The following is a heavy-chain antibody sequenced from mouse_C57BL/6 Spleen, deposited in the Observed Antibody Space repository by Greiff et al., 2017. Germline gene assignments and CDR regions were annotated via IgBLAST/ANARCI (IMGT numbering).Heavy chain of an antibody. V-gene: IGHV5-6*01. J-gene: IGHJ1*03. CDR3: ARQAYGNYGYFDV. Sequence: EVKLVESGGDLVKPGGSLKLSCASSGFTFSSYGMSWVRQTPDKRLEWVATISSGGSYTYYPDSVKGRFTISRDNAKNTLYLQMSSLKSEDTAMYYCARQAYGNYGYFDVWGTGTTVTVSS. CDR2: ISSGGSYT. D-gene: IGHD2-1*01. CDR1: GFTFSSYG.